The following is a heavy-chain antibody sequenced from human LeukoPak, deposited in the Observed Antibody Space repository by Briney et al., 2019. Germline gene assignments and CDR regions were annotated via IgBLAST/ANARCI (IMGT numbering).Heavy chain of an antibody. D-gene: IGHD1-26*01. V-gene: IGHV3-11*01. CDR1: GFTFSDYY. CDR2: ISSSGNTM. J-gene: IGHJ5*02. Sequence: PGGSLRLSCAASGFTFSDYYMSWIRQAPGKGLEWVSHISSSGNTMYYADSVKGRFTISRDNAKNSLYLQMNSLRADDTAVYYCVRKTISGAPASWGQGTLVTVSS. CDR3: VRKTISGAPAS.